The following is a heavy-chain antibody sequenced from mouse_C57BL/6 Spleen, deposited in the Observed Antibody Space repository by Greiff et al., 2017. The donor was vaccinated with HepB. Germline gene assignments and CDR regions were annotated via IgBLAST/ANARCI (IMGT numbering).Heavy chain of an antibody. J-gene: IGHJ4*01. CDR3: ASGIYYGNHGAMDY. V-gene: IGHV1-54*01. CDR1: GYAFTNYL. CDR2: IKPGSGGT. D-gene: IGHD2-1*01. Sequence: VQLQETGAELVRPGTSVKVSCKASGYAFTNYLIEWVKQRPGQGLEWIGVIKPGSGGTNYNEKFKGKATLTADKSSSTAYMQLRSLTSEDSAVYFCASGIYYGNHGAMDYWGQGTSVTVSS.